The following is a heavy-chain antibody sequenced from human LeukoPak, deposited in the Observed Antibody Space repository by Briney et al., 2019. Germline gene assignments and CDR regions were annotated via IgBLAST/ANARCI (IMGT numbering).Heavy chain of an antibody. V-gene: IGHV3-74*01. CDR2: INGDGSST. J-gene: IGHJ4*02. CDR1: GFAFNTYW. CDR3: ARDKGYSINQ. D-gene: IGHD5-18*01. Sequence: GGSLRLSCAASGFAFNTYWMHWVRQAPGTGLVWVSRINGDGSSTSYADFVKGRFTISRDNAKNTLYLQMNSLRAEETAIYYCARDKGYSINQWGQGTLVTVSS.